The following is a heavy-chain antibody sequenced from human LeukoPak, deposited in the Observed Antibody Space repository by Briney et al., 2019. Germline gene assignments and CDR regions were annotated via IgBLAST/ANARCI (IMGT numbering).Heavy chain of an antibody. D-gene: IGHD4-17*01. CDR1: GFTFSSYS. CDR2: ISSSSSYI. V-gene: IGHV3-21*01. CDR3: ARDSHGDYDAFAEYFQH. Sequence: GGSLRLSCAASGFTFSSYSMNWVRQAPGKGLEWISSISSSSSYIYYADSVKGRFTISRDNAKNSLYLQMNSLRAEDTAVYYCARDSHGDYDAFAEYFQHWGQGTLVTVSS. J-gene: IGHJ1*01.